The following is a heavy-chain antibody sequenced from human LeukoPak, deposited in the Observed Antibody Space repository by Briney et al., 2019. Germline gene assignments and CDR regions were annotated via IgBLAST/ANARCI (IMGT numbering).Heavy chain of an antibody. J-gene: IGHJ4*02. D-gene: IGHD3-10*01. CDR1: GFTFSGYW. CDR3: ARSHSASPRRGALDF. V-gene: IGHV3-7*01. Sequence: GGSLRLSCAASGFTFSGYWMSWVRQTPEKGLEWVANIKQDGYEKYYVDSVKGRFTISRDNAKNSLYLQMNSLRVDDTAIYHCARSHSASPRRGALDFWGRGTLVTVSS. CDR2: IKQDGYEK.